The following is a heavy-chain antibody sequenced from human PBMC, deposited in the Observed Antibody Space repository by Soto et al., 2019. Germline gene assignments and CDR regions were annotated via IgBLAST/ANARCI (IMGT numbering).Heavy chain of an antibody. Sequence: SETLSLTCAVYGGSFSGYYWSWIRQPPGKGLEWIGEINHSGSTNYNPSLKSRVTISVDTSKNQFSLKLSSVTAADTAVYYCAWGDYYDSSGSYYYYGMDVWGQGTTVTVSS. CDR1: GGSFSGYY. D-gene: IGHD3-22*01. CDR3: AWGDYYDSSGSYYYYGMDV. J-gene: IGHJ6*02. V-gene: IGHV4-34*01. CDR2: INHSGST.